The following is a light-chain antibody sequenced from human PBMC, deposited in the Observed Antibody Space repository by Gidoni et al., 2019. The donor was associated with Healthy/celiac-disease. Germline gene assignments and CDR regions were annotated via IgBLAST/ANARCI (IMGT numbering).Light chain of an antibody. CDR2: DNN. Sequence: QSVLPQPPSVSAAPGQKVTISCSGSSSNIGNNYVSWYQQLPGTAPKLLIYDNNKRPSGIPDRFSGSKSGTSATLGITGLQTGDEADYYCGTWDSCLSAVVFGGGTKLTVL. V-gene: IGLV1-51*01. CDR3: GTWDSCLSAVV. J-gene: IGLJ2*01. CDR1: SSNIGNNY.